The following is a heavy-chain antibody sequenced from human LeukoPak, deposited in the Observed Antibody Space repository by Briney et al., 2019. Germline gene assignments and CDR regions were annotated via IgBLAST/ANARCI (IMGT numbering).Heavy chain of an antibody. D-gene: IGHD3-10*01. Sequence: GGSLRLSCAASGFTFSSYAMSWVRQGPGKGLDWVSVIFSDGNTYYADSVKGRFTISRDTSKNTLYLQMNGLRAEDTAVYYCARAYYIRTYFDYWGQGTLVTVSS. CDR3: ARAYYIRTYFDY. CDR2: IFSDGNT. V-gene: IGHV3-23*03. CDR1: GFTFSSYA. J-gene: IGHJ4*02.